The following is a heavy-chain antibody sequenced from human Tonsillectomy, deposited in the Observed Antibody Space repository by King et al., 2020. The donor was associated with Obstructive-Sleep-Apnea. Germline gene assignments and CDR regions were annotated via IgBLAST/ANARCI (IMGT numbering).Heavy chain of an antibody. CDR3: ARGRAQTGTAGHFFDH. V-gene: IGHV4-38-2*02. CDR1: GYSISSGHY. J-gene: IGHJ4*02. CDR2: IYHSGST. Sequence: VQLQESGPGLVKPSETLSLTCTVSGYSISSGHYWGWVRQPPGKGLEWIGTIYHSGSTYYNPSLKSRVTISVDTSKHQFSLKLSPVTAADTAVFHCARGRAQTGTAGHFFDHWGQGTLVTVSS. D-gene: IGHD1-7*01.